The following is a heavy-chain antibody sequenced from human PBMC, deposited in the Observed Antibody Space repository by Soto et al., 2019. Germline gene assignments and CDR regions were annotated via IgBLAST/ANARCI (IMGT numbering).Heavy chain of an antibody. Sequence: QVQLVESGGGVVQPGRSLRLSCAASGFTFSSYGMHWVRQAPGKGLEWVAVISYGGSNKYYADSVKGRFTISRDNSKNTLYLQMNSLRAEDTAVYYCAKDQESSGWGYWGQGTLVTVSS. CDR1: GFTFSSYG. CDR3: AKDQESSGWGY. D-gene: IGHD6-19*01. J-gene: IGHJ4*02. V-gene: IGHV3-30*18. CDR2: ISYGGSNK.